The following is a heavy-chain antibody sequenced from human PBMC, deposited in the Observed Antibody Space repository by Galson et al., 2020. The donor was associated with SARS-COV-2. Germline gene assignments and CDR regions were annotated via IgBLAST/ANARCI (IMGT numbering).Heavy chain of an antibody. D-gene: IGHD1-26*01. CDR2: IYPGDSDT. V-gene: IGHV5-51*01. Sequence: GESLKISCTGSGYDFSGQWIAWVRRMPGKGLEWMGVIYPGDSDTKYSPSFQGQVTISADKSIRTAYLQWSSLKTSDTAIYYCARALLYNGNYYWYFDLWGRGTLVTVSS. J-gene: IGHJ2*01. CDR3: ARALLYNGNYYWYFDL. CDR1: GYDFSGQW.